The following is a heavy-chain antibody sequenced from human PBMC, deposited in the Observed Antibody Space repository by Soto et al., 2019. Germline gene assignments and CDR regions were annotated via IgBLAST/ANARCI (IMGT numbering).Heavy chain of an antibody. J-gene: IGHJ5*02. CDR3: ARFLAVAAHQGGWFDP. CDR1: GYTFTDYY. Sequence: GASVKVSCKASGYTFTDYYLHWVRQAPGQGLEWMGWINPNSSGSNYAEKFQGRITMSRDTSINTAYMDLSSLTSDDTAVYFCARFLAVAAHQGGWFDPWGQGTLVTVSS. V-gene: IGHV1-2*02. D-gene: IGHD2-15*01. CDR2: INPNSSGS.